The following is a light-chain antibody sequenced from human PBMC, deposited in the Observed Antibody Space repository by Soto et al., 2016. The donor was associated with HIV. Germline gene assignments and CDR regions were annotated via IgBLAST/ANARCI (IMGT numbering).Light chain of an antibody. Sequence: SFEVTQLTSVSVSPGQTATISCSGDRLGDKYVCWYQQKSGQSPLLIIYQDFKRPSGIPDRFSASSSGNTATLTISGTQAMDEAHYCQAWDSGSAGTFGGGTKLTVL. V-gene: IGLV3-1*01. CDR2: QDF. CDR3: QAWDSGSAGT. J-gene: IGLJ2*01. CDR1: RLGDKY.